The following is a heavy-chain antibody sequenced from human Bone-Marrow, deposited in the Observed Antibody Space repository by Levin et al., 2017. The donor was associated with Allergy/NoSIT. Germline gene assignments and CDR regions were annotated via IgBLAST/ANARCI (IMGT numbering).Heavy chain of an antibody. CDR2: IYPDDSDT. Sequence: GESLKISCKDSGYNFAHYWIGWVRQMPGKGLEWMGIIYPDDSDTRYSPSFQGQVTISADKSINTAYLQRSSLKASDTAMYYCASQGGSSGNAFDIWGQGTMVTVSS. CDR1: GYNFAHYW. D-gene: IGHD6-25*01. CDR3: ASQGGSSGNAFDI. J-gene: IGHJ3*02. V-gene: IGHV5-51*01.